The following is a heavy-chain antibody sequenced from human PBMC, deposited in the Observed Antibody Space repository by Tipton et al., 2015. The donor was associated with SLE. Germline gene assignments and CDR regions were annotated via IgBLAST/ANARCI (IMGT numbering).Heavy chain of an antibody. V-gene: IGHV3-30*02. CDR2: IRYDGSNK. J-gene: IGHJ6*02. Sequence: GSLRLSCAASGFTFSSYGMHWVRQAPGKGLGWVAFIRYDGSNKYYADSVKGRFTISRDNSKNTLYLQMNSLRAEDTAVYYCAKDRGVQGAWLYYYYGMDVWGQGTTVTVSS. CDR1: GFTFSSYG. CDR3: AKDRGVQGAWLYYYYGMDV. D-gene: IGHD3-10*01.